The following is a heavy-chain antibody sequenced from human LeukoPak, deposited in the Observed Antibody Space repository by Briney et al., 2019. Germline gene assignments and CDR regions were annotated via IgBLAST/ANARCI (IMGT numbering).Heavy chain of an antibody. CDR2: IYYSGST. CDR3: AREGVTIFGVVIVGYYYMDV. V-gene: IGHV4-39*07. J-gene: IGHJ6*03. Sequence: PSETLSLTCTVSGGSISSSSYYWGWIRQPPGKGLEWIGSIYYSGSTYYNPSLKSRVTISVDTSKNQFSLKLSSVTAADTAVYYCAREGVTIFGVVIVGYYYMDVWGKGTTVTVSS. D-gene: IGHD3-3*01. CDR1: GGSISSSSYY.